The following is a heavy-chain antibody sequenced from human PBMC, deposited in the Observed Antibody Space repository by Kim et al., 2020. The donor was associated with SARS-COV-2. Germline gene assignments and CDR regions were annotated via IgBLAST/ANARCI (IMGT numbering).Heavy chain of an antibody. Sequence: SETLSLTCTVSGGSISSSSYYWGWIRQPPGKGLEWIGSIYYSGSTYYNPSLKSRVTISVDTSKNQFSLKLSSVTAADTAVYYCARDRQIQLWLFSREGWFDPWGQGTLVTVSS. CDR2: IYYSGST. CDR1: GGSISSSSYY. D-gene: IGHD5-18*01. V-gene: IGHV4-39*07. J-gene: IGHJ5*02. CDR3: ARDRQIQLWLFSREGWFDP.